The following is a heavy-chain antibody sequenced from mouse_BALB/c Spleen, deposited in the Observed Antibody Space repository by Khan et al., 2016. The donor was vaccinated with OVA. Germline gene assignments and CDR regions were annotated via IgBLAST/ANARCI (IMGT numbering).Heavy chain of an antibody. Sequence: VQLQQSGAELAKPGASVKMSCKASGYTFTTYWIHWVKQRPGQGLEWIGYINPTYGYTDYNEKFKDKATLSADKSSSTAYMQLSSLTSEDSAVYYCTRDRIDYWGQGTTLTVSS. CDR1: GYTFTTYW. CDR3: TRDRIDY. V-gene: IGHV1-7*01. CDR2: INPTYGYT. J-gene: IGHJ2*01.